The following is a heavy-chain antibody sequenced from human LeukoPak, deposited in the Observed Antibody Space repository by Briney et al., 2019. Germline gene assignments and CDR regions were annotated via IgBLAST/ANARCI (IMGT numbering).Heavy chain of an antibody. CDR3: AKATYDYDRGGYQYYFDY. V-gene: IGHV3-23*01. CDR2: IIGSGRST. CDR1: GFTFSSYA. Sequence: GGSLTLSHAASGFTFSSYAMSSARHPPGKGLEWVSGIIGSGRSTDPPASVKGRFTISRDNSKNTLYLKMNSLRAEDMAVYYCAKATYDYDRGGYQYYFDYWGQGTQVTVSS. D-gene: IGHD3-22*01. J-gene: IGHJ4*02.